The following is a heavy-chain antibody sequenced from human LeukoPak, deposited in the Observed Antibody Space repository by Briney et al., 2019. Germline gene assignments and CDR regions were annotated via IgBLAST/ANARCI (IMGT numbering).Heavy chain of an antibody. J-gene: IGHJ2*01. Sequence: SETLSLTCTVSGGSISSYYWSWIRQPPGKGLEWIGYIYYSGSTNYNPSLKSPVTISVDTSKNHFSLKLSSVTAADTAVYYCARRTGNSAWYFDLWGRGTLVTVSS. CDR3: ARRTGNSAWYFDL. V-gene: IGHV4-59*08. CDR1: GGSISSYY. D-gene: IGHD4-23*01. CDR2: IYYSGST.